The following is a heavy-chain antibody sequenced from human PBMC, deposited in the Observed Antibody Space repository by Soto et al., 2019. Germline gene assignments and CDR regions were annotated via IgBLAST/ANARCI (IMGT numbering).Heavy chain of an antibody. J-gene: IGHJ4*02. CDR3: AADDTYYYDSSGYYTPYYFDY. CDR2: IVVGSGNT. Sequence: SVKVSCKASGYTFTSYGISWVRQAPGQRLEWIGWIVVGSGNTNYAQKFQERVTITRDMSTSTAYMELSSLRSEDTAVYYCAADDTYYYDSSGYYTPYYFDYWGQGTLVTVSS. D-gene: IGHD3-22*01. CDR1: GYTFTSYG. V-gene: IGHV1-58*02.